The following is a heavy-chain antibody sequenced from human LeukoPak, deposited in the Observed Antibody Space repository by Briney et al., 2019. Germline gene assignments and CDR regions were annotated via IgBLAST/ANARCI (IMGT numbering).Heavy chain of an antibody. CDR2: INPNSGVT. CDR3: AKDRYGDYEAPFHYYMDA. Sequence: ASVKVSCKASGYTFSGFYIHWVRQAPGQGLEWMGWINPNSGVTNYAQKLQGRVTITRDTSIDTAYMQLSRLRSDDSAVYYCAKDRYGDYEAPFHYYMDAWGRGTTVTVSS. V-gene: IGHV1-2*02. J-gene: IGHJ6*03. CDR1: GYTFSGFY. D-gene: IGHD5-12*01.